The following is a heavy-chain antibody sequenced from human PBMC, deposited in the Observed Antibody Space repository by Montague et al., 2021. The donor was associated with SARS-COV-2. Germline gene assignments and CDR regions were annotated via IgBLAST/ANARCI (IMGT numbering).Heavy chain of an antibody. V-gene: IGHV4-59*08. Sequence: SETLSLTCTVSGGSISSFYWSWFRQPPGKGLEWIGCISDSGSTSYNPPLTSRVTMSVDTSKNQFSLKVNSVTAADTAVYYCARHYSATLPAVYWGQGTLVTVSS. CDR1: GGSISSFY. D-gene: IGHD2-15*01. CDR3: ARHYSATLPAVY. CDR2: ISDSGST. J-gene: IGHJ4*02.